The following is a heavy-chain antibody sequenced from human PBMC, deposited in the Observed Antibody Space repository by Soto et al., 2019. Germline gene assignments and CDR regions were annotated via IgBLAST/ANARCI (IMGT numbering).Heavy chain of an antibody. J-gene: IGHJ6*02. CDR1: GFTFSSYA. V-gene: IGHV3-30-3*01. CDR3: ARDHLQYSGYYYGMDV. Sequence: GESLKISCAASGFTFSSYAMHWVRQAPGKGLEWVAVISYDGSNKYYADSVKGRFTISRDNSKNTLYLQMNSLRAEDTAVYYCARDHLQYSGYYYGMDVWGQGTTVTVSS. CDR2: ISYDGSNK. D-gene: IGHD6-6*01.